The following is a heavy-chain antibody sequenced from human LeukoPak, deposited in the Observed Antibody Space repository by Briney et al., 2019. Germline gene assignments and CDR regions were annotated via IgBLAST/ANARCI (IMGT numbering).Heavy chain of an antibody. Sequence: GGSLRLSCTASGFTFRNYVMSWVRQAPGKGLEWVAVISYDGSNKYYADSVKGRFTISRDNSKNTLYLQMNSLRAEDTAVYYCARGLDIVVVVAATRAFEYYFDYWGQGTLVTVSS. CDR2: ISYDGSNK. D-gene: IGHD2-15*01. V-gene: IGHV3-30-3*01. CDR3: ARGLDIVVVVAATRAFEYYFDY. CDR1: GFTFRNYV. J-gene: IGHJ4*02.